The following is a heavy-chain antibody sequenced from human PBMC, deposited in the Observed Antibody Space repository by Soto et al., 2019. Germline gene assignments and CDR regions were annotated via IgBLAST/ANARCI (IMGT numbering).Heavy chain of an antibody. CDR2: IIPFIDIT. J-gene: IGHJ6*02. CDR1: GGTFSSYS. V-gene: IGHV1-69*08. D-gene: IGHD1-26*01. Sequence: QVQLVQSGAEVKKPGSSVKVSCEASGGTFSSYSINWVRQAPGQGLEWMGRIIPFIDITTYAQKFQDRVTITADKSTRTGYLELSSLRSEDTSVYYCARDNVGGSSFDYYYGMDAWGQGTTVIVSS. CDR3: ARDNVGGSSFDYYYGMDA.